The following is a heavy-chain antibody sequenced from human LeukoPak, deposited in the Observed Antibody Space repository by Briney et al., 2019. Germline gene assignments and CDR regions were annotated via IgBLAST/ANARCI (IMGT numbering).Heavy chain of an antibody. Sequence: GGSLRLSCAASGFTFSSYAMHWVRQAPGKGLEWVAVISYDGSNKYYADSVKGRFTISRDNSKNTLYLQMNSLRAEDTAVYYCARDPSAMVLYFDYWAREPWSPSPQ. D-gene: IGHD5-18*01. V-gene: IGHV3-30-3*01. J-gene: IGHJ4*02. CDR1: GFTFSSYA. CDR3: ARDPSAMVLYFDY. CDR2: ISYDGSNK.